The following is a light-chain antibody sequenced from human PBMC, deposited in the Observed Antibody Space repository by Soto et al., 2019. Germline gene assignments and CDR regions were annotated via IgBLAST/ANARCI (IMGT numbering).Light chain of an antibody. J-gene: IGKJ1*01. CDR1: QSVSSSY. V-gene: IGKV3-20*01. Sequence: EVVLTQSPGTLSLFPGERAPLSCRASQSVSSSYLAWYQQKPGQPPRLLIFGASSRATAIPDRFSGSGSGTDFILTISRLEPEDFAVYYCQQYGNSRWTFGQGTKVEIK. CDR2: GAS. CDR3: QQYGNSRWT.